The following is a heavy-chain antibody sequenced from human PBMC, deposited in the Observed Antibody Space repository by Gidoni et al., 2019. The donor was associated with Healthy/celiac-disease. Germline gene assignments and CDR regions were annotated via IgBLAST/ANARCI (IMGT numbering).Heavy chain of an antibody. CDR1: GFTFDDYA. D-gene: IGHD1-26*01. J-gene: IGHJ5*02. Sequence: EVQLVESGGGLVQPGRSLRLSCAASGFTFDDYAMHWVRQAPGKGLGWVSGISWNSGSIGYADSVKGRFTISRDNAKNSLYLQMNSLRAEDTALYYCAKDGGNLGWFDPWGQGTLVTVSS. CDR2: ISWNSGSI. CDR3: AKDGGNLGWFDP. V-gene: IGHV3-9*01.